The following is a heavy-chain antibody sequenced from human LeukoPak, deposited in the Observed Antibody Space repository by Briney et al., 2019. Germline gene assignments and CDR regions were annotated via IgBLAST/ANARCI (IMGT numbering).Heavy chain of an antibody. CDR3: ASPRPYSSGWYYFDY. Sequence: PSETLSLTCTVSGGSISSGDYYWSWIRQPAGKVLEWIGRIYTSGSTNYNPSLKSRVTISVDTSKNQFSLKLSSVTAADTAVYYCASPRPYSSGWYYFDYWGQGTLVTVSS. D-gene: IGHD6-13*01. J-gene: IGHJ4*02. CDR2: IYTSGST. CDR1: GGSISSGDYY. V-gene: IGHV4-61*02.